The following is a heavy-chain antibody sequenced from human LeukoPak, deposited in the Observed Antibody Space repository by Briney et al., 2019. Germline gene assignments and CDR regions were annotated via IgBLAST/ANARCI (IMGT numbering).Heavy chain of an antibody. D-gene: IGHD5-18*01. Sequence: ASVKVSCKASGYTFTSYGISWVRQAPGQGLEWMGWINSYNGNTNYAQKLQGRVTMTTDTSTSTAYMEVRSLRSEDTAVFYCARDRPTAMESSFYFYGMDVWGQGTTVTVAS. V-gene: IGHV1-18*01. CDR2: INSYNGNT. CDR1: GYTFTSYG. J-gene: IGHJ6*02. CDR3: ARDRPTAMESSFYFYGMDV.